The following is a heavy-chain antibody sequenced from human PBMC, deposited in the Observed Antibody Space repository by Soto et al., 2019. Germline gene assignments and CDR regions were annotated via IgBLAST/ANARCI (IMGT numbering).Heavy chain of an antibody. J-gene: IGHJ6*02. CDR1: AGAIYTYY. V-gene: IGHV4-59*01. CDR2: VSDGGST. D-gene: IGHD2-2*01. CDR3: AGYCSCSICPEDHYCALEV. Sequence: SETLSPTCIVPAGAIYTYYWNWTRQSLGKAPEWIGYVSDGGSTNYNPSLKSRVTISVDTSKKQVSLKLSSVSAAGTARYFCAGYCSCSICPEDHYCALEVWGQGTTVTVSS.